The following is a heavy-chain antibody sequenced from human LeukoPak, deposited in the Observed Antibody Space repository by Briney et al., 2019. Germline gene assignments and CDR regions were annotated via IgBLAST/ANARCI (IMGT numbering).Heavy chain of an antibody. Sequence: PGGSLRLSCAASGFTFSSYWMSWVRQAPGKGLEWVANIKQDGSEKYYVDSVKGRFTISRDNAKNSLYLRMNSLRAEDTAVYYCASETTVPMYYFDYWGQGTLVTVSS. D-gene: IGHD4-17*01. J-gene: IGHJ4*02. CDR2: IKQDGSEK. CDR1: GFTFSSYW. CDR3: ASETTVPMYYFDY. V-gene: IGHV3-7*01.